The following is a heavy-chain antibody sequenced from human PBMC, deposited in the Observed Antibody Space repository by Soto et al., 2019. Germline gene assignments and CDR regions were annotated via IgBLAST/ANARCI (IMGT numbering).Heavy chain of an antibody. J-gene: IGHJ5*02. CDR2: IYYSGST. CDR3: ARGRHNWFDP. V-gene: IGHV4-31*03. Sequence: SETLSLTCTVSGGSISSGGYYWSWIRQHPGKGLEWIGYIYYSGSTYYNPSLKSRVNISVDTSKNQFSLKLSSVTAADTAVYYCARGRHNWFDPWGQGTLVTVSS. CDR1: GGSISSGGYY.